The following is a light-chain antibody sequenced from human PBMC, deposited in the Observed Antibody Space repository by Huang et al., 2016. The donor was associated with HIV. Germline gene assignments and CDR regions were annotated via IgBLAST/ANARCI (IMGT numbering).Light chain of an antibody. Sequence: DIHMTQSPSSVSAYIGDRVTITCRASQDINSGLAWYQHKPGKAPNVLIYGGSTLQSGVPSRFSGTGSGTDFTLTIYSLQPEDASTYYCQQTHSFPWTFGQGTKV. CDR3: QQTHSFPWT. J-gene: IGKJ1*01. CDR2: GGS. V-gene: IGKV1-12*01. CDR1: QDINSG.